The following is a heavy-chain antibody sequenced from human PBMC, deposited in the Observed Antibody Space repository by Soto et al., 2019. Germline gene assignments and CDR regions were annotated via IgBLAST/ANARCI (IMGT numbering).Heavy chain of an antibody. CDR2: INHSGST. CDR3: ARDQRENIVVVPAATRGYYGMDV. J-gene: IGHJ6*02. Sequence: SETLSLTCAVYGGSFSGYYWGGIRQPPGKGLEWIGEINHSGSTNYNPSLKSRVTISVDTSKNQFSLKLSSVTAADTAVYYCARDQRENIVVVPAATRGYYGMDVWGQGTTVTVSS. CDR1: GGSFSGYY. V-gene: IGHV4-34*01. D-gene: IGHD2-2*01.